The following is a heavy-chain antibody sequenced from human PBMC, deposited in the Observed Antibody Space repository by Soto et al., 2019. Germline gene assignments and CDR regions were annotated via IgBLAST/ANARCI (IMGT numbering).Heavy chain of an antibody. CDR1: GFTFSSYS. J-gene: IGHJ3*02. V-gene: IGHV3-23*01. CDR3: AKVRPLRDCTSTSCLGAFDI. CDR2: ITASADTT. D-gene: IGHD2-2*01. Sequence: GGSLRLSCAASGFTFSSYSMNWVRQAPGKGREWVSAITASADTTYYADSVKGRFTISRDNSKNTLCLRMNSLRAEDTAVYYCAKVRPLRDCTSTSCLGAFDIWGQGTMVTVSS.